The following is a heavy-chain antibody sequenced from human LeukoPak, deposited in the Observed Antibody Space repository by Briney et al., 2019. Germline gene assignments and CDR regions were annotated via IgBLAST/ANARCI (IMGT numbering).Heavy chain of an antibody. Sequence: SETLSLTCTVSGGSISSYYWSWIRQPPGKGLEWIGYIYYSGSTNYNPSLKSRVTISVDTSKNQFSLKLSSVTAADTAVYYCARDREGGSGYYYPDYWGQGTLVTVSS. CDR2: IYYSGST. CDR3: ARDREGGSGYYYPDY. D-gene: IGHD3-22*01. J-gene: IGHJ4*02. CDR1: GGSISSYY. V-gene: IGHV4-59*01.